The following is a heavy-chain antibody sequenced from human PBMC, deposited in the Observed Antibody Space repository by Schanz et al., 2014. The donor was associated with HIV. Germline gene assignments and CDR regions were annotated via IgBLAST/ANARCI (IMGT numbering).Heavy chain of an antibody. V-gene: IGHV1-2*02. CDR3: ARVEPAAVPDTFFYYGMDV. D-gene: IGHD2-2*02. Sequence: QVQLVQSGAEVKKPGASVKVSCKASGYTFTGYYMHWVRQAPGQGLEWMGWINPKSGATKYAQRFQGRVTMTTDTSISTVYMELSRLRSDDTAMYYCARVEPAAVPDTFFYYGMDVWGQGTTVTVSS. J-gene: IGHJ6*02. CDR1: GYTFTGYY. CDR2: INPKSGAT.